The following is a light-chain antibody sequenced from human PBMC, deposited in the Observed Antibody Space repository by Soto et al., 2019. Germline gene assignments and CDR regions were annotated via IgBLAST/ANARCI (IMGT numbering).Light chain of an antibody. CDR3: SSFTSSIIDYV. J-gene: IGLJ1*01. CDR1: SSDVGGYNY. Sequence: QSVLTQPASVSGSPGQSITISCTGTSSDVGGYNYVSLYQQHPVKAPKLMIYEVSNRPSGVSNRFSGSKSGNTASLTISGLQAEDEADYYCSSFTSSIIDYVFGTGTKVTVL. V-gene: IGLV2-14*01. CDR2: EVS.